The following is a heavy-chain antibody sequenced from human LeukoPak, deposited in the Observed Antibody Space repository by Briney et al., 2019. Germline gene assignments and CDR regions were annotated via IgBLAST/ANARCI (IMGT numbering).Heavy chain of an antibody. D-gene: IGHD5-18*01. Sequence: PGGSLRLSCAASGFTFSSYAMSWVRRAPGKGLEWVSAISGSGGNTYYADSVKGRFTISRDNSKNTLYLQMNSLRAEDTAVYYCAKARGYSYGYAFDIWGQGTMVTVSS. V-gene: IGHV3-23*01. CDR2: ISGSGGNT. J-gene: IGHJ3*02. CDR1: GFTFSSYA. CDR3: AKARGYSYGYAFDI.